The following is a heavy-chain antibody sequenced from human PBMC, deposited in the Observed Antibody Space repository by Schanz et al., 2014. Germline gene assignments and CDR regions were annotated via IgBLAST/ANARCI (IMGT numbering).Heavy chain of an antibody. D-gene: IGHD6-6*01. J-gene: IGHJ6*02. Sequence: QVQLVESGGGLVKPGGSLRLSCAASGFTFSDYYMNWVRQAPGKGLEWVSYISRSSSTIYYADSVTGRFTISRDNAKNTLYLQMNSLRVEDTAEYYCAKNWKGHHITGRPGWSDGMDVWGQGTTVTVSS. CDR3: AKNWKGHHITGRPGWSDGMDV. CDR2: ISRSSSTI. V-gene: IGHV3-11*01. CDR1: GFTFSDYY.